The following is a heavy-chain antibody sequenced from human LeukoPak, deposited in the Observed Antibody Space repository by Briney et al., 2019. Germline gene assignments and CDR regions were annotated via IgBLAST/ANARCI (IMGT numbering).Heavy chain of an antibody. CDR2: IKEDGSEK. CDR3: ARDSQHLNFDY. V-gene: IGHV3-7*04. CDR1: GFTFSNYW. D-gene: IGHD3-3*02. Sequence: GGSLRLSCAASGFTFSNYWMNWVRQAPGKGLEWVANIKEDGSEKLYVHSVKGRYIISRDNPKNSLYPQMNSLRAEDTAVYYCARDSQHLNFDYWGEGTLVTASS. J-gene: IGHJ4*02.